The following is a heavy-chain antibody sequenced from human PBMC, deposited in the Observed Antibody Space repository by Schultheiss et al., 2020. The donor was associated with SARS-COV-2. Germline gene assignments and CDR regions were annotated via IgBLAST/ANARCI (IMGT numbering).Heavy chain of an antibody. D-gene: IGHD2-21*01. CDR3: ARNCGGDVGDALDI. V-gene: IGHV4-30-4*05. Sequence: IYNSGSTYYNPSLKSRVTISVDTSKNQFSLKLSSVTAADTAVYYCARNCGGDVGDALDIWGQGTMVTVSS. J-gene: IGHJ3*02. CDR2: IYNSGST.